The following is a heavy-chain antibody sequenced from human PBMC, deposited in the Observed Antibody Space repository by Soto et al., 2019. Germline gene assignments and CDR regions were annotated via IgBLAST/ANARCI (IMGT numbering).Heavy chain of an antibody. V-gene: IGHV3-21*01. Sequence: EVQLLESGGGLVQAGGSLRLSCAASGFTFSSYSMNWVRQAPGKGLEWVSSISSSSSYIYYADSVKGRFTISRDNAKNSLYLQIDSLRAEDTAVYYCARSKTGYSSSWYGVYYYYGMDVWCQGTTVTVSS. CDR2: ISSSSSYI. J-gene: IGHJ6*02. CDR1: GFTFSSYS. D-gene: IGHD6-13*01. CDR3: ARSKTGYSSSWYGVYYYYGMDV.